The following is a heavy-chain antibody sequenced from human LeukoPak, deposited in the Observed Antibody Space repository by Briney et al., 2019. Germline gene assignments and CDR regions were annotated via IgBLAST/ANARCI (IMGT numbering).Heavy chain of an antibody. Sequence: SETLSLTCAVYGGSFSGYYWSWIRQPPGKGLEWIGEINHSGSTNYNPSLKSRVTISVDTSKNQFSLKLSSVTAADTAVYYCARQYSGSSFYYYYYYMDVWGKGTTVTISS. CDR3: ARQYSGSSFYYYYYYMDV. D-gene: IGHD1-26*01. J-gene: IGHJ6*03. CDR1: GGSFSGYY. V-gene: IGHV4-34*01. CDR2: INHSGST.